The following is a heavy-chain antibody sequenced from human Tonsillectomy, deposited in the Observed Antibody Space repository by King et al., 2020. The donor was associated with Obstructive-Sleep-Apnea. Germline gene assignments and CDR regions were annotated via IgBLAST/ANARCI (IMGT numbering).Heavy chain of an antibody. D-gene: IGHD3-3*01. V-gene: IGHV3-23*04. Sequence: EVQLVESGGGLVQPGGSLRLSCAASGFTFSSYAMSWVRKAPGEGLEWVSAISGRCGSPYYADSVKGRFTISSDNSKNTLYLQMNSLRAEDTAAYYCAKDQYDFWSGYYYYYYGMDVWGQGTTVTVSS. CDR3: AKDQYDFWSGYYYYYYGMDV. J-gene: IGHJ6*02. CDR1: GFTFSSYA. CDR2: ISGRCGSP.